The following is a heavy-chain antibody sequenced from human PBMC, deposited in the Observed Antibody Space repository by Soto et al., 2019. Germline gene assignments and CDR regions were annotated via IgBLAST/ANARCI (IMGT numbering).Heavy chain of an antibody. CDR2: IYYSGST. J-gene: IGHJ4*02. D-gene: IGHD3-22*01. V-gene: IGHV4-31*03. CDR3: ARDGGYDSSGYYLPPFDY. Sequence: SETLSLTCTVSGGSISSGGYYWSWIRQHPGKGLEWIGYIYYSGSTYYNPSLKSRVTISVDTSKNQFSLKLSSVTAADTAVYYCARDGGYDSSGYYLPPFDYWGQGTLVTVSS. CDR1: GGSISSGGYY.